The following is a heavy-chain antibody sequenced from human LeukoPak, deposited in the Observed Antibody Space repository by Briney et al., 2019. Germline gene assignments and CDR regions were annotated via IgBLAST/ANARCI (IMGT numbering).Heavy chain of an antibody. V-gene: IGHV4-59*08. CDR1: GGSISSYY. Sequence: SETLSLTCTVSGGSISSYYWSWIRQPPGKGLEWIGYIYYSGSTNYNPSLKSRVTISVDTSKNQFSLKLSSVTAADTAVYYCARGGHSYGYDYWGQGTLVTVSS. CDR3: ARGGHSYGYDY. J-gene: IGHJ4*02. CDR2: IYYSGST. D-gene: IGHD5-18*01.